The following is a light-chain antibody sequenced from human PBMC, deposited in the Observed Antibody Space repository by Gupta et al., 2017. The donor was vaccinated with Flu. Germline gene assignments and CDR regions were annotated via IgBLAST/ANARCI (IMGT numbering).Light chain of an antibody. Sequence: QSTLTQPPAASGAPGQTVTISCSGGWSNIGSNTVNWYQQLPGAAPKLVIYANNQRPSGVPDRFSGSNSGTSASLAIDGLQSEDEADYYFASWDHSLNGLWVFGGGTKLTVL. CDR1: WSNIGSNT. V-gene: IGLV1-44*01. CDR2: ANN. J-gene: IGLJ3*02. CDR3: ASWDHSLNGLWV.